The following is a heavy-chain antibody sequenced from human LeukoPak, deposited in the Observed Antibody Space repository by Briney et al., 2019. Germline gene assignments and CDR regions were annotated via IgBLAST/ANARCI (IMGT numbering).Heavy chain of an antibody. Sequence: SETLSLTCTVSGGSISSYYWSWIRQPPGKALEWIGYIYYSGTTNYNPSLKCRATISVDTSKNQFSLKLTSVTAADTAVYYCAREKLYCTDTTCYALFDYWGQGTLVTVSS. CDR1: GGSISSYY. V-gene: IGHV4-59*01. D-gene: IGHD2-2*01. CDR2: IYYSGTT. CDR3: AREKLYCTDTTCYALFDY. J-gene: IGHJ4*02.